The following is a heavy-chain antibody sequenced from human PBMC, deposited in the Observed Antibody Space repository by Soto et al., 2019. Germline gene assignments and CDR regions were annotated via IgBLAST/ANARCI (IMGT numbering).Heavy chain of an antibody. J-gene: IGHJ4*02. CDR3: APSFGYSGYDLFAY. V-gene: IGHV3-30*03. Sequence: QVQLVESGGGVVQPGRSLRLSCAASGFTFSSYGMHWVRQAPGKGLEWVAVISYDGSNKYYADSVKGRFTISRDNXXNTLYLQMNSLRAEDTAVYYCAPSFGYSGYDLFAYWGQGTLVTVSS. CDR2: ISYDGSNK. D-gene: IGHD5-12*01. CDR1: GFTFSSYG.